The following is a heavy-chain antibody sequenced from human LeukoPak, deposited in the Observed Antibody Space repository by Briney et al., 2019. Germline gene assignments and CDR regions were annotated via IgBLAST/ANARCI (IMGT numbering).Heavy chain of an antibody. CDR1: GYTFNSYY. V-gene: IGHV1-46*02. Sequence: ASVKVSCKTSGYTFNSYYMHWVRQAPGQGLGWMGIIDPSSGSTSYAQNFQGRVTMTRDTSTSTVYLELSSLRSEDTAVYYCASSSSGWEQRAPFDYWGQGTQVTVSS. CDR2: IDPSSGST. J-gene: IGHJ4*02. D-gene: IGHD6-19*01. CDR3: ASSSSGWEQRAPFDY.